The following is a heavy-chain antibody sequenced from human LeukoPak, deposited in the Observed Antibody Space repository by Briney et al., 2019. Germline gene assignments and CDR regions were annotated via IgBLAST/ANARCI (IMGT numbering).Heavy chain of an antibody. Sequence: SETLSLTCAVYAGSFNGHYWAWFRQPPGKRPQWIGEINDKGTTSDNPSLKSRVTMSVDTSSSQFSLQMTSVTAADTAMYYCARRTRVDGIMGFHWYFDLWGRGTLVSVTS. D-gene: IGHD1-14*01. V-gene: IGHV4-34*01. J-gene: IGHJ2*01. CDR2: INDKGTT. CDR3: ARRTRVDGIMGFHWYFDL. CDR1: AGSFNGHY.